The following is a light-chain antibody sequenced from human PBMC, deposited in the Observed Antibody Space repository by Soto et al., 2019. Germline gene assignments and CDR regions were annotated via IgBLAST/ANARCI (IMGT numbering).Light chain of an antibody. J-gene: IGKJ4*01. CDR2: RAS. CDR3: QQYGSSPLT. CDR1: QSVTSNY. Sequence: PGESATLSCRASQSVTSNYLAWYQQKPGQAPSLLIYRASSRATGIPDRFSGSGSGTDFTLIISRLEPEDFAVYYCQQYGSSPLTFGGGTQVEIK. V-gene: IGKV3-20*01.